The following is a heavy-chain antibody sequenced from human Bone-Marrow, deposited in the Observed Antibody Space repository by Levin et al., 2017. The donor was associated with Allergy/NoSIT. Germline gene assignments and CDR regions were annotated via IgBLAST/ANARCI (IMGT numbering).Heavy chain of an antibody. J-gene: IGHJ4*02. CDR2: IYYSGST. D-gene: IGHD3-22*01. CDR1: GGSIRNFY. Sequence: SQTLSLTCTVSGGSIRNFYWSWIRQPPGKRLEWIGYIYYSGSTNYNPSLQSRVTISVDTSKNQFSLTLTSVTAADTAVYYCARITHYGDGSSDYDRGYYCDFWGQGALVTVSS. V-gene: IGHV4-59*01. CDR3: ARITHYGDGSSDYDRGYYCDF.